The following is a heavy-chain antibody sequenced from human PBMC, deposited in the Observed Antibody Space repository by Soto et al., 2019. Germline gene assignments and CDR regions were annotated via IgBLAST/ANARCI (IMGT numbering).Heavy chain of an antibody. CDR1: GFSLKTIGVS. J-gene: IGHJ4*02. D-gene: IGHD3-3*01. CDR3: ARSTSEEFWSGPFDY. V-gene: IGHV2-5*02. CDR2: TYWDDDQ. Sequence: QITLKESGPTLVRPTQTLTLTCSFSGFSLKTIGVSVGWIRQPPGKALEWLALTYWDDDQRYSPSLKTRLTVTKDTSKNQVVLAMTNMDPVDTGTYCCARSTSEEFWSGPFDYWGPGIVVTVSS.